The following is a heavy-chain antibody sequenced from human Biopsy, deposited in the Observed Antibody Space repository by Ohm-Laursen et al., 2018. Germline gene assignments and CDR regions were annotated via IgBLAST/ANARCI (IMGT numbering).Heavy chain of an antibody. CDR3: ARHPTGFWFDP. Sequence: PSETLSLTRTVSGGSVSSNVAYWAWIRQPPGKGLESIGSIFYSGITYYNPSLQSRVTMSVDTSKNQFSLNLTSVTAADTAVYYCARHPTGFWFDPWGQGTLVIVSS. CDR2: IFYSGIT. V-gene: IGHV4-39*01. J-gene: IGHJ5*02. CDR1: GGSVSSNVAY.